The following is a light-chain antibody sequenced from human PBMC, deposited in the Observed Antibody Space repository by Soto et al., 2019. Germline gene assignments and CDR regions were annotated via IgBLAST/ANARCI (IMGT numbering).Light chain of an antibody. Sequence: DIVMTQSPLSLPVTPGEAASISCRSSQSLQHSNRYNYLDWYLQKPGQSPQLLIYLGSNRASGVPDRFSGSGSGTDFTLKISRVEAEDVGVYYCMQALQTPLTLGGGTKVDIK. J-gene: IGKJ4*01. CDR2: LGS. CDR1: QSLQHSNRYNY. CDR3: MQALQTPLT. V-gene: IGKV2-28*01.